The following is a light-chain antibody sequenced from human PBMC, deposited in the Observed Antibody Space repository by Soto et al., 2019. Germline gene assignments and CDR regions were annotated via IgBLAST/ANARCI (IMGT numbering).Light chain of an antibody. J-gene: IGKJ4*01. CDR1: QSVGTT. V-gene: IGKV3D-15*01. CDR3: QQYKEYVT. CDR2: GAS. Sequence: EIVMTQFPDSLCVSPGESATLSCRASQSVGTTLAWYQQKPGQAPRLLIYGASTRASGCPPRFRGSGSGTDFTLNINYLRSEDIAFYFCQQYKEYVTFGGGTKVEV.